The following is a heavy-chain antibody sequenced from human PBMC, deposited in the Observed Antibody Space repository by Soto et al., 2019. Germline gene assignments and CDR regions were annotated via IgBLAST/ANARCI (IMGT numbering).Heavy chain of an antibody. CDR3: ARKSGGGDYKNGFDI. CDR2: IIPIFDTT. V-gene: IGHV1-69*13. CDR1: GGTFSNYA. Sequence: SVKVSCKTSGGTFSNYAFTWVRQAPGQGLEWMGGIIPIFDTTNYAQKFQDRITITADDSTSTVYMELHSLTSEDTAVYYCARKSGGGDYKNGFDIWGQGTMVTVSS. J-gene: IGHJ3*02. D-gene: IGHD2-21*02.